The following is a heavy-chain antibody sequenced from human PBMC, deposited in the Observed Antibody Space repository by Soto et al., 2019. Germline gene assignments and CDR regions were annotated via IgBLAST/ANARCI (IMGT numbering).Heavy chain of an antibody. Sequence: SPTRTASGGSIGIGYCYLRWIRKAPGKGLEWIGYIYYSGSTYYNPSLKSRVTISVDTSKNQFPLKLSSVTAADTAVYYCAKEPVSITIFGVSGMDVWGQGTTVKVSS. CDR3: AKEPVSITIFGVSGMDV. V-gene: IGHV4-30-4*01. CDR1: GGSIGIGYCY. J-gene: IGHJ6*02. CDR2: IYYSGST. D-gene: IGHD3-3*01.